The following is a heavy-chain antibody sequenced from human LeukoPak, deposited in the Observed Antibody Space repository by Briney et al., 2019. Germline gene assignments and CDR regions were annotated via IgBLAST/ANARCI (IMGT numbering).Heavy chain of an antibody. Sequence: ASVKVSCKASGYTFTSYYMHWVRQAPGQGLEWMGIINPSGGSTSYAQKFQGRVTMTRDTSTSTVYMELSSLRSEDTAVYYCGRDQQAEAVAGSERYFQHWGQGTLVTVSS. CDR1: GYTFTSYY. D-gene: IGHD6-19*01. CDR3: GRDQQAEAVAGSERYFQH. V-gene: IGHV1-46*01. CDR2: INPSGGST. J-gene: IGHJ1*01.